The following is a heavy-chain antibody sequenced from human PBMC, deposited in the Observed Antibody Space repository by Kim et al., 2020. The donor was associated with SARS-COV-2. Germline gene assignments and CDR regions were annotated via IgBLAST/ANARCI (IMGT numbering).Heavy chain of an antibody. Sequence: ASVKVSCKVSGYTLTELSMHWVRQAPGKGLEWMGGFDPEDGETIYAQKFQGRVTMTEDTSTDTAYMELSSLRSEDTAVYYCATDGEYSSGWYRGFDPWGQGTLVTVSS. J-gene: IGHJ5*02. D-gene: IGHD6-19*01. CDR1: GYTLTELS. CDR3: ATDGEYSSGWYRGFDP. CDR2: FDPEDGET. V-gene: IGHV1-24*01.